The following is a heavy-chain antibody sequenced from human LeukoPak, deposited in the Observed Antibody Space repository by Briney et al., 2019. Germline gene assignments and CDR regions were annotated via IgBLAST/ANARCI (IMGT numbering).Heavy chain of an antibody. CDR1: RYTFTGYY. V-gene: IGHV1-2*02. CDR3: ARLWDCTNGVCNDY. Sequence: ASVKVSCKASRYTFTGYYMNWVRQAPGQGLEWMGWINPNSGGTNYAQKFQGRVTMTRDTSISTAYMELSRLRSDDTAVYYCARLWDCTNGVCNDYWGQGTLVTVSS. CDR2: INPNSGGT. J-gene: IGHJ4*02. D-gene: IGHD2-8*01.